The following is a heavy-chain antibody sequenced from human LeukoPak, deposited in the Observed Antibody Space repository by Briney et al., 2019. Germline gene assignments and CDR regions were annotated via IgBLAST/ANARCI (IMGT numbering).Heavy chain of an antibody. CDR3: ASPNYDILTGSDAFDI. Sequence: GGSLRLSCAVSGFTFSTYSMNWVRQAPGKGLEWASSISSSGTYIYYADSVKGRFTISRDNAKNSLYLQMNSLRAEDTAVYYCASPNYDILTGSDAFDIWGQGTMVTVSS. CDR2: ISSSGTYI. V-gene: IGHV3-21*01. J-gene: IGHJ3*02. D-gene: IGHD3-9*01. CDR1: GFTFSTYS.